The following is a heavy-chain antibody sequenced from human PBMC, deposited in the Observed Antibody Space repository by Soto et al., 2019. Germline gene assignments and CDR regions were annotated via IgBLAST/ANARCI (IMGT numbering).Heavy chain of an antibody. CDR1: GYSFTSYW. J-gene: IGHJ4*02. Sequence: EVQLVQSGAEVKKPGESLRISCKGSGYSFTSYWISWVRQMPGKGLEWRGRIDPSDSYTNYSPSFQANVTISADKSIXXAYLQWSSLKASDTAMYYCARLQAAAGDNDLTFDYWGQGTLVTVSS. CDR3: ARLQAAAGDNDLTFDY. V-gene: IGHV5-10-1*01. CDR2: IDPSDSYT. D-gene: IGHD6-13*01.